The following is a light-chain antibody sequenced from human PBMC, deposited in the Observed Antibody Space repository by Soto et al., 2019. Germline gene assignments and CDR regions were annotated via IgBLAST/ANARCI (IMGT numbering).Light chain of an antibody. CDR2: GNS. CDR1: SSNIGAGYD. J-gene: IGLJ1*01. CDR3: QSYDSSLSGYV. Sequence: QYVLTQPPSVSGAPGQRVTISCTGSSSNIGAGYDVHWYQQLPGTAPKLLIYGNSNRPSGVPDRFSGSTSGTSASLAITGLQAEDEADYYCQSYDSSLSGYVFGTGTKVTVL. V-gene: IGLV1-40*01.